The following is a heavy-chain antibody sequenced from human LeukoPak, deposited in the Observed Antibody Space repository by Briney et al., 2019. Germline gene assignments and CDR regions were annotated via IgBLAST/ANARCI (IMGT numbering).Heavy chain of an antibody. D-gene: IGHD1-14*01. CDR3: ATDGGNHNFNY. Sequence: ASVKLSCKPSGFTFTDYYLHWVRQAPGQGLEWMGRIILNGGATNYAQKFQGRVTLTRDTSISTAYMELSRQTSDDTAVYFCATDGGNHNFNYGGQGTLVTVSS. CDR2: IILNGGAT. V-gene: IGHV1-2*06. CDR1: GFTFTDYY. J-gene: IGHJ4*02.